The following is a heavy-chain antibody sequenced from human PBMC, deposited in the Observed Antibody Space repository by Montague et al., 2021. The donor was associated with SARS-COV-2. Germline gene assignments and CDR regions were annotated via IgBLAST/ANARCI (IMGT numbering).Heavy chain of an antibody. Sequence: SLRLSCAASGFTFSSYSMNWVRQAPGKGLEWVSSISSSSSYIYYADSVKGRFTISRGNAKNSLYLQMNSLRAEDTAVYYCARDFNYYYYYGMDVWGQGTTVTVSS. CDR1: GFTFSSYS. CDR2: ISSSSSYI. V-gene: IGHV3-21*01. CDR3: ARDFNYYYYYGMDV. J-gene: IGHJ6*02.